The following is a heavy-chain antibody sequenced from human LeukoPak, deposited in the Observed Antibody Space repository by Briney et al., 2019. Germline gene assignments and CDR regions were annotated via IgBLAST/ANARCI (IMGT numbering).Heavy chain of an antibody. CDR1: GFTFSSYG. Sequence: GGSLRLSCAASGFTFSSYGTHWVRQAPGKGLEWVAVIWYDGSNKHYADSVKGRFTISRDNSENTLYLQMNSLRAEDTAVYYCAKSPDGYNFWFDPWGQGTLVTVSS. J-gene: IGHJ5*02. V-gene: IGHV3-33*06. CDR2: IWYDGSNK. D-gene: IGHD5-24*01. CDR3: AKSPDGYNFWFDP.